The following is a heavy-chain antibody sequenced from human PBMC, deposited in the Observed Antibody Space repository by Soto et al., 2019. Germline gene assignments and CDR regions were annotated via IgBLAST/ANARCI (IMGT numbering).Heavy chain of an antibody. CDR3: AKEYCGGHCSSDYFAY. D-gene: IGHD2-21*01. Sequence: QVQLVESGGGVVQPGRSLRLSCAASGFTFSNYGIHWVRQAPGNGLEWVAVISRDGSVRYYADSVKGRFTISRDNSKNTLYLQVNNLRAEDTAVYYCAKEYCGGHCSSDYFAYWGQGTLVTVSS. J-gene: IGHJ4*02. V-gene: IGHV3-30*18. CDR1: GFTFSNYG. CDR2: ISRDGSVR.